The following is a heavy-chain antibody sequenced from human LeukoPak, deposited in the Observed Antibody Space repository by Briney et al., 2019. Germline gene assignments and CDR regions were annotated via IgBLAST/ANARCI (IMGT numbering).Heavy chain of an antibody. D-gene: IGHD3-10*01. Sequence: SETLPLTCAVYGGSFSGYYWSWIRQPPGKGLEWIGEINHSGSTNYNPSLKSRVTISVDTSKNQFSLKLSSVTAADTAVYYCARSAYYGSGSYPYRFDYWGQGTLVTVSS. V-gene: IGHV4-34*01. CDR1: GGSFSGYY. CDR3: ARSAYYGSGSYPYRFDY. CDR2: INHSGST. J-gene: IGHJ4*02.